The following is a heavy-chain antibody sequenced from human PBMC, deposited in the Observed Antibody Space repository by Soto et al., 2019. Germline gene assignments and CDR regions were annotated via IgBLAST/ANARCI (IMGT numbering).Heavy chain of an antibody. D-gene: IGHD6-19*01. J-gene: IGHJ4*02. CDR3: TTGDAVAGALFDH. Sequence: EVQLVESGGDLVKPGGSLRLSCAASGFTFSNAWMSWVRQAPGKELEWVGRIKSKTAGGTTDYAAPVKGRFIISRDDSKNTLYLQMNRLKTEDTAVYYCTTGDAVAGALFDHWGQGTLFTVSS. V-gene: IGHV3-15*01. CDR1: GFTFSNAW. CDR2: IKSKTAGGTT.